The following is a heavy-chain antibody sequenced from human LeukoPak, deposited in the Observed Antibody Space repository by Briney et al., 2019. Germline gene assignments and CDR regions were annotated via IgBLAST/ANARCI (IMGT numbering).Heavy chain of an antibody. CDR1: GLIFSSYN. Sequence: GGSRRLSCAASGLIFSSYNMNWVRKAPGKGLEWVSYISSSSSSIYYADSVKGRFTISRDNAKNSLYLQMNSLRDEDTAVYYCARDEDAFGGQGTLVTVSS. CDR3: ARDEDAF. CDR2: ISSSSSSI. J-gene: IGHJ4*02. V-gene: IGHV3-48*02.